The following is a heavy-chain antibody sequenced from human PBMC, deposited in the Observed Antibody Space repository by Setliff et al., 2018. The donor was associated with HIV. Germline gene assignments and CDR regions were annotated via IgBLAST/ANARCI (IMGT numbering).Heavy chain of an antibody. CDR2: IFTSGST. CDR3: ARETRSSGGIDP. CDR1: GDSISSGSYY. J-gene: IGHJ5*02. D-gene: IGHD2-15*01. V-gene: IGHV4-61*09. Sequence: SETLSLTCAVSGDSISSGSYYWSWIRQPAGEGLEWIGHIFTSGSTNYNPSLKSRVSISLDSSKNQFTLKVRSVTAAATAMYYCARETRSSGGIDPWGQGTLGTVS.